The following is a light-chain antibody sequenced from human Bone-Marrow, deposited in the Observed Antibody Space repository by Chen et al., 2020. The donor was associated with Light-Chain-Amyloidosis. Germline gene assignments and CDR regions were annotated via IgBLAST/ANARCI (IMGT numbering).Light chain of an antibody. CDR2: DDS. Sequence: SYVLTQPSSVSVAPGQTATIACGGNNIGSTSVHWYQQTPGQAPLLVVDDDSARPSGIPERLSGSTSGNTATLTISRVEAGDEADYYCQVWDRSSDRPVFGGGTKLTVL. CDR1: NIGSTS. V-gene: IGLV3-21*02. CDR3: QVWDRSSDRPV. J-gene: IGLJ3*02.